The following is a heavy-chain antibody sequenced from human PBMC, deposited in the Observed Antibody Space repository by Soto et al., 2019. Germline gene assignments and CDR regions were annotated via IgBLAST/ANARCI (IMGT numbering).Heavy chain of an antibody. CDR1: GFTLRSYS. CDR2: ISSSSSYI. CDR3: ARLGDDIVATIPNDASDI. J-gene: IGHJ3*02. Sequence: GGSLRLSCAASGFTLRSYSMNWVRKALGKGLEWVSSISSSSSYIYYADSVKGRFTISRDNAKNSLYLQMNSLRAEDTAVYYCARLGDDIVATIPNDASDIWGQGTMVTVSS. V-gene: IGHV3-21*01. D-gene: IGHD5-12*01.